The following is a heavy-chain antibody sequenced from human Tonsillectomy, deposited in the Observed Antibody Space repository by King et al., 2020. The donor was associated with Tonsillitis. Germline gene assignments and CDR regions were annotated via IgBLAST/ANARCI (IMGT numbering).Heavy chain of an antibody. Sequence: VQLVESGGGVVQPERSLRLSCAASGFSFNSYAMHWVRQAPGKGLEWVAVISYDGSNKYYGDSVKGRFTISRDTSKNTLYLQMNSLRVEDTAVYYCARLGAGGSYYIGGAFDIWGQGTMVTVSS. CDR3: ARLGAGGSYYIGGAFDI. CDR2: ISYDGSNK. J-gene: IGHJ3*02. CDR1: GFSFNSYA. D-gene: IGHD1-26*01. V-gene: IGHV3-30*04.